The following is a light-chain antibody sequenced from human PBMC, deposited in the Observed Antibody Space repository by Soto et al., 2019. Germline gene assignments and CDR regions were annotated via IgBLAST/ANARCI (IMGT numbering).Light chain of an antibody. Sequence: EIVMTQSPATLSVSPGERATLSCRASQNVSSNLVWYQQKPGQAPRLLIYGASTRATGIPARFSGSGSGTEFTLTISSLQSEDFAVYSCQQYNNWPPMYTFGQGTKLEIK. J-gene: IGKJ2*01. V-gene: IGKV3-15*01. CDR3: QQYNNWPPMYT. CDR1: QNVSSN. CDR2: GAS.